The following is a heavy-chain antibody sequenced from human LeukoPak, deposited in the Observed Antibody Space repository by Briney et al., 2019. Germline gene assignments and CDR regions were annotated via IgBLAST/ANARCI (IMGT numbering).Heavy chain of an antibody. D-gene: IGHD3-22*01. CDR2: ISYDGSYK. CDR3: AKDKDAGMIVATLGY. CDR1: GFCFRRYG. V-gene: IGHV3-30*18. J-gene: IGHJ4*02. Sequence: WSSLRLSCAASGFCFRRYGMHSLRPAPGKGLAGVACISYDGSYKHYADCVEGRFTISRDNSKNTLYLQMTSLRAEDKAVYYCAKDKDAGMIVATLGYWGQGTLVTVSS.